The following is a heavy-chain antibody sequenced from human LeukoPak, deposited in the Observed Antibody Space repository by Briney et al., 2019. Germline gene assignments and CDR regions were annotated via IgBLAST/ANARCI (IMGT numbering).Heavy chain of an antibody. CDR2: ISYDGSKK. CDR1: GFTFSSYG. Sequence: QSGGSLRLSCVASGFTFSSYGMHWVRQAPGKGLEWVAVISYDGSKKYYADSVKGRFTISRDNSKNTLYLQMNSLRAEDTAVYYCAKDCSGGSCNYFDYWGQGTLVTVSS. CDR3: AKDCSGGSCNYFDY. J-gene: IGHJ4*02. D-gene: IGHD2-15*01. V-gene: IGHV3-30*18.